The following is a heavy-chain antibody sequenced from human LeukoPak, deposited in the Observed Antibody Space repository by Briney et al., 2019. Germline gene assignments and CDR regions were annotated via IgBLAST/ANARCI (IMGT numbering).Heavy chain of an antibody. J-gene: IGHJ4*02. V-gene: IGHV1-18*01. D-gene: IGHD2-2*01. CDR2: ISAYNGNT. CDR3: ARPAGYQLPKEMSLYY. Sequence: ASVKVSCKASGYTFTSYGISWVRQAPGQGLEWMGWISAYNGNTNYAQKLQGRVTMTTDTSTSTAYMELRSLRSDDTAVYYCARPAGYQLPKEMSLYYWGQGTLVTVSS. CDR1: GYTFTSYG.